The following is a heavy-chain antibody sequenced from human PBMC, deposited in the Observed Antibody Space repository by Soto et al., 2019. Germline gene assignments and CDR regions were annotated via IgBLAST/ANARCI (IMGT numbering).Heavy chain of an antibody. V-gene: IGHV1-18*01. J-gene: IGHJ4*02. Sequence: ASVKVSCKASGYTFTSYGISWVRQAPGQGLEWMGWISAYNGNTNYAQKLQGRVTITRDTSASTAYMELSSLRSEDTAVYYCARAVAVAADFGYWGQGTLVTVSS. CDR1: GYTFTSYG. CDR3: ARAVAVAADFGY. D-gene: IGHD6-19*01. CDR2: ISAYNGNT.